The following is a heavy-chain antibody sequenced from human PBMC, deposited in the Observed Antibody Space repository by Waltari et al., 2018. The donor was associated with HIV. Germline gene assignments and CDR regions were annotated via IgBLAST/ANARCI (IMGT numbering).Heavy chain of an antibody. J-gene: IGHJ4*02. CDR3: ARDHPTAAAADY. Sequence: EVQLVESGGGVVRPGGSLRLSCAASGFTFDNYGMSWGRQAPGKGLACVSGINWNGGSTGYADSVKGRFTISRDNAKNSLYLQMNSLRAEDTALYFCARDHPTAAAADYWRQGTLVTVSS. CDR2: INWNGGST. D-gene: IGHD6-13*01. CDR1: GFTFDNYG. V-gene: IGHV3-20*04.